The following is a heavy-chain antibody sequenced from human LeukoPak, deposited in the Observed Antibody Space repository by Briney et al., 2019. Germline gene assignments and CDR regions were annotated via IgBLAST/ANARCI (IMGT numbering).Heavy chain of an antibody. J-gene: IGHJ4*02. V-gene: IGHV3-74*01. CDR1: GLTFSSYG. CDR2: VNNDGSST. Sequence: PGGSLRLSCAASGLTFSSYGMHWVRQAPGKGVVWVSRVNNDGSSTTYADSVEGRFTISRDNARNTLYLQMNGLRAEDTAVYYCARSSYPYYFDYWGQGTLVTVSS. CDR3: ARSSYPYYFDY. D-gene: IGHD6-19*01.